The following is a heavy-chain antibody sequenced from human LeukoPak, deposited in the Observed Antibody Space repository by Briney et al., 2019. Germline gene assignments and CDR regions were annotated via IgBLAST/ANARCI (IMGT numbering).Heavy chain of an antibody. CDR1: GGSFSGYY. J-gene: IGHJ4*02. D-gene: IGHD1-26*01. V-gene: IGHV4-34*01. Sequence: PSETLSLTCAVYGGSFSGYYWSWIRQPPGKGLEWIGEINHSGSTNYNPSLKSRVTISVDTSKNQFSLKLSSVTAADTAVYYCARGRGGWELLHPHYYFDYWGQGTLVTVSS. CDR3: ARGRGGWELLHPHYYFDY. CDR2: INHSGST.